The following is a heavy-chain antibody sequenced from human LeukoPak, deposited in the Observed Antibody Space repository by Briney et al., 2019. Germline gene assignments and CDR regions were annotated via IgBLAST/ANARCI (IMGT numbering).Heavy chain of an antibody. D-gene: IGHD1-26*01. Sequence: PSETLSLTCTVSGASISGYYWSWIRQPPGKGLEWIGCLYYTGSTIYNPSLESRVSISIDTSKDQFSLKLASVTAADTAVYYCARRSNKWVFDYWGQGTLVTVSS. CDR3: ARRSNKWVFDY. V-gene: IGHV4-59*08. CDR1: GASISGYY. CDR2: LYYTGST. J-gene: IGHJ4*02.